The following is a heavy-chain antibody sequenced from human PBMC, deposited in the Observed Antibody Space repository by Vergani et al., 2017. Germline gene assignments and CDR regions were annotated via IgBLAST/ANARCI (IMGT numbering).Heavy chain of an antibody. Sequence: VQLVESGGGLVQPGGSLRLSCAASGFTFSSYWMSWVRQAPGKGLEWVAVIWFDGSNKYYADSVKGRFTISRDNSENTLSLQMSSLRAEDTAVYYCVRERETYAHYYGMDVWGQGTTVTVSS. V-gene: IGHV3-33*08. D-gene: IGHD3-16*01. J-gene: IGHJ6*02. CDR2: IWFDGSNK. CDR3: VRERETYAHYYGMDV. CDR1: GFTFSSYW.